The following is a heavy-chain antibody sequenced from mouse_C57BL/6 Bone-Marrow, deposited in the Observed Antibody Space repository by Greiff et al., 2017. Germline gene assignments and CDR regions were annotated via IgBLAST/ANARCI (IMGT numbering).Heavy chain of an antibody. CDR2: ISSGGSYT. V-gene: IGHV5-6*01. J-gene: IGHJ3*01. D-gene: IGHD1-1*01. CDR3: ARAYYYGSWFAY. Sequence: EVKLVESGGDLVKPGGSLKLSCAASGFTFRSYGMSWVRQTPDKRLEWVATISSGGSYTYYPDSVKGRFPISRDNAKNTLYLQMSSLKSEDTAMYYGARAYYYGSWFAYWGQGTLVTVSA. CDR1: GFTFRSYG.